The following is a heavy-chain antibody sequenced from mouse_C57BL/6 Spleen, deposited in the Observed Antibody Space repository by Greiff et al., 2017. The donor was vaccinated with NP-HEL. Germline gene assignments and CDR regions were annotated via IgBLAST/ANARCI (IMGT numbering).Heavy chain of an antibody. J-gene: IGHJ2*01. V-gene: IGHV2-5*01. CDR2: IWRGGST. CDR1: GFSLTSYG. Sequence: VKLMESGPGLVQPSQSLSITCTVSGFSLTSYGVHWVRQSPGKGLEWLGVIWRGGSTDYNAAFMSRLSITKDNSKSQVFFKMNSLQADDTAIYYCAKSGGGTTAYFDYWGQGTTLTVSS. D-gene: IGHD1-2*01. CDR3: AKSGGGTTAYFDY.